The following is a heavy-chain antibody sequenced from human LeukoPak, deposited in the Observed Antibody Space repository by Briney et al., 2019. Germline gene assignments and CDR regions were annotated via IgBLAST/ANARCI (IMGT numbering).Heavy chain of an antibody. CDR3: ARGGYCSGGSCFVFAFDI. CDR1: GFTFSSYW. Sequence: GGSLRLSCAASGFTFSSYWMHWVRQARGKGLVWVSRIIGEGSNTTYADSVKGPFTISRDNAKHTLYLQMNSLRAEDTAVYYCARGGYCSGGSCFVFAFDIWGQGTMVTVSS. J-gene: IGHJ3*02. V-gene: IGHV3-74*01. CDR2: IIGEGSNT. D-gene: IGHD2-15*01.